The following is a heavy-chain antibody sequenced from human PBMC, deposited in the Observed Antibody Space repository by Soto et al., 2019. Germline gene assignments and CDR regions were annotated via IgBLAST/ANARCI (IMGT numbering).Heavy chain of an antibody. J-gene: IGHJ4*02. D-gene: IGHD3-3*01. CDR2: IIPVFGTS. V-gene: IGHV1-69*06. CDR3: ATATSIFGAASDY. CDR1: GGIFSGYA. Sequence: SVKVSCKASGGIFSGYAIGWVRQAPGQGLEWMGGIIPVFGTSSYAQKFQDRVTISADTYTGTVYLEVSSLRSDDTAVYYCATATSIFGAASDYWGQGTLVTVSS.